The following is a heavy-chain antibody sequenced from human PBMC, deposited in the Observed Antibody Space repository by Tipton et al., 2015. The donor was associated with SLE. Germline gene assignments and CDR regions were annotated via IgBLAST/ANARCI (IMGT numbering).Heavy chain of an antibody. V-gene: IGHV4-59*01. CDR2: VSYSGIT. CDR1: GGSISGYY. D-gene: IGHD2-2*02. Sequence: LRLSCTVSGGSISGYYWSWIRQSPGKGLEWIGYVSYSGITTYNPALRSPVTMSVDTSKNQFSLKLTSVTAADTAVYYCATGHEYRMGPAAIRGLDVWGKGSRVTVSS. J-gene: IGHJ6*04. CDR3: ATGHEYRMGPAAIRGLDV.